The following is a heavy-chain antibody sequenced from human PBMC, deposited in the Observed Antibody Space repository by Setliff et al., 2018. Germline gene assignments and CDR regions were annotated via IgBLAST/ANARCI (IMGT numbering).Heavy chain of an antibody. CDR3: ARDLLGGFDC. CDR2: ISYSGST. V-gene: IGHV4-59*11. Sequence: SETLSLTCTVSGGSISSHYWSWVRQPPGKGLEWIGSISYSGSTNHNPSLKNRVTISVDTSKKQFSLKLSSVTAADTAVYYCARDLLGGFDCWGQGTLVTVSS. D-gene: IGHD3-16*01. J-gene: IGHJ4*02. CDR1: GGSISSHY.